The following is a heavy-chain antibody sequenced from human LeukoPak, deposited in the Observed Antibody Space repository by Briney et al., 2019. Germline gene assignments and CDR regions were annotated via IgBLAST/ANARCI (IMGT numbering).Heavy chain of an antibody. D-gene: IGHD6-19*01. V-gene: IGHV3-23*01. CDR2: ISGSDGRT. CDR3: TRRGGSTGCGAFDY. Sequence: GGSLRLSCAASGFPFSASAMTWVRRAPGKGLEWVSSISGSDGRTFYADSVKGRFTISRDNSQNTLYMQMSSLRAEDTAIYYCTRRGGSTGCGAFDYWGQGTLITLSS. J-gene: IGHJ4*02. CDR1: GFPFSASA.